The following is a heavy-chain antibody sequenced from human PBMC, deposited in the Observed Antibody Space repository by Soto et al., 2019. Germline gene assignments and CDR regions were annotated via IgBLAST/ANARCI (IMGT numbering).Heavy chain of an antibody. V-gene: IGHV1-69*01. CDR1: GGTFSRHA. J-gene: IGHJ4*02. CDR2: IITIFGTA. D-gene: IGHD3-22*01. CDR3: ARGWGYDSTDYYYAY. Sequence: QVQLVQSGAEVSKPGSSVKVSCKASGGTFSRHAISWVRQAPGQGLEWMGGIITIFGTANHAQKFQGRVTIIADESTSTVYMELSSLRSEDTAMYYCARGWGYDSTDYYYAYWGQGTLVIVSS.